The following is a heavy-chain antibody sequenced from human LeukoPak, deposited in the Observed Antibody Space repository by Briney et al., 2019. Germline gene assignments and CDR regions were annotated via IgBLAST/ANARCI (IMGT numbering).Heavy chain of an antibody. CDR1: GGSFSGYY. CDR3: ARGGMSGSYYRNWFDP. Sequence: PSETLSLTCAVYGGSFSGYYWSWIRQPPGKGVEWVGEINHSGSTNYNPSLKSRVTISVDTSKNQFSLKLSSVTAADTAVYYCARGGMSGSYYRNWFDPWGQGTLVTVSS. CDR2: INHSGST. J-gene: IGHJ5*02. V-gene: IGHV4-34*01. D-gene: IGHD1-26*01.